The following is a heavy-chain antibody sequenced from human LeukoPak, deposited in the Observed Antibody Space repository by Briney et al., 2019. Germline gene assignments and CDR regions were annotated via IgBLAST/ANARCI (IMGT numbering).Heavy chain of an antibody. Sequence: GGSLRLSCSASGFTFSSYAMHWVRQAPGKGLEYVSAISCNGGSTYYADSVKGRFTISRDNSENTLYLQMSSLRAEDTAVYYCVKGHLVWELGDYFDYWGQGTLVTVSS. CDR1: GFTFSSYA. CDR3: VKGHLVWELGDYFDY. D-gene: IGHD1-26*01. CDR2: ISCNGGST. V-gene: IGHV3-64D*09. J-gene: IGHJ4*02.